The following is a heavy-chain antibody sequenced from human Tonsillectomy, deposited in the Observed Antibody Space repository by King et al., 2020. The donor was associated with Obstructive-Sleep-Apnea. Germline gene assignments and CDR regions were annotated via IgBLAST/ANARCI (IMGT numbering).Heavy chain of an antibody. D-gene: IGHD3-3*01. V-gene: IGHV3-23*04. J-gene: IGHJ4*02. CDR3: AKVYERDYYFDY. CDR2: FSGSVCSA. CDR1: GFTFSSYA. Sequence: VQLVESGGGLVQPGGSLRLSCSASGFTFSSYAMNWVRQAPGKGLEWVSPFSGSVCSAYYEDSLKGRFTISRDNSKNTLYLKMNSLRAEDTAVYYRAKVYERDYYFDYWGQGTLVTVSS.